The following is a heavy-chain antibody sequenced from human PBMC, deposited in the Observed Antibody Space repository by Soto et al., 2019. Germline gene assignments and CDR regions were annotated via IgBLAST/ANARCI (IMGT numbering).Heavy chain of an antibody. D-gene: IGHD3-22*01. Sequence: SGPTLVNPTQTLTLTCTFSGFSLSTSGMCVSWIRQPPGKALEWLALIDWDDDKYYSTSLKTRLTISKDTSKNQVVLTMTNMDPVDTATYYCARIKRGYYDSSGSPSWYFDLWGRGTLVTVSS. CDR1: GFSLSTSGMC. CDR2: IDWDDDK. CDR3: ARIKRGYYDSSGSPSWYFDL. V-gene: IGHV2-70*01. J-gene: IGHJ2*01.